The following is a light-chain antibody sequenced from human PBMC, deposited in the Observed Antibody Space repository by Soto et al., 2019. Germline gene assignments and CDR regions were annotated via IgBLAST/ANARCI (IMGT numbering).Light chain of an antibody. CDR2: DVS. CDR3: SSYTSNLTGV. Sequence: QSVMTQPASVSASPGQSITISCTGTSSDFGDYNYVSWYQQHPGKAPKFIIFDVSNRPSGVSPRFSGSKSGNTASLTISGLQAGDEADYYCSSYTSNLTGVFGTGTKLTVL. V-gene: IGLV2-14*03. CDR1: SSDFGDYNY. J-gene: IGLJ1*01.